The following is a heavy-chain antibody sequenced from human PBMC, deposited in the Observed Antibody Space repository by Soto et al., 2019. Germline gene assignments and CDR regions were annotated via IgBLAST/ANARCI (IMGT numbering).Heavy chain of an antibody. CDR2: ISAYNGNT. J-gene: IGHJ4*02. CDR1: GYTFTSYG. V-gene: IGHV1-18*01. CDR3: ARDPHYYDSSGYKDY. Sequence: ASVKVSCKASGYTFTSYGISWVRQAPGQGLEWMGWISAYNGNTNYAQKLQGRVTMTTDTSTSTAYMELRSLRSDDTAVYYCARDPHYYDSSGYKDYWSQGTRVTVSS. D-gene: IGHD3-22*01.